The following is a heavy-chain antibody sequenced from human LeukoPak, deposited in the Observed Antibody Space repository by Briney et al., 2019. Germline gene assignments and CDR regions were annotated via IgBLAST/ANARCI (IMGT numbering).Heavy chain of an antibody. D-gene: IGHD4-23*01. CDR2: LYSSGST. Sequence: SETLSLTCTVSGGSINSYYWSWIRQPAGKGMEIGRLYSSGSTNYNPPLKSRVSMSVDTSKNQFSLKLTAVTAADTAVYYCARGGKATVVTMWGQGILVTVSS. CDR1: GGSINSYY. J-gene: IGHJ4*02. CDR3: ARGGKATVVTM. V-gene: IGHV4-4*07.